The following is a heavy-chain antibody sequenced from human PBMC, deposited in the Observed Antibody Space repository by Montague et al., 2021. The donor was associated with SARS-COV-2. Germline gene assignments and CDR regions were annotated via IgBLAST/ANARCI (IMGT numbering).Heavy chain of an antibody. Sequence: SGKVSCKASGFPFTSSAVQWVRQARGQRLEWIGWIVVGSGNTNYAQKFQERVTITRDMSTSTAYMELSSLRSEDTAVYYCAALTGTTGPRIWGQGTMVTVSS. J-gene: IGHJ3*02. V-gene: IGHV1-58*01. CDR2: IVVGSGNT. CDR1: GFPFTSSA. D-gene: IGHD1-20*01. CDR3: AALTGTTGPRI.